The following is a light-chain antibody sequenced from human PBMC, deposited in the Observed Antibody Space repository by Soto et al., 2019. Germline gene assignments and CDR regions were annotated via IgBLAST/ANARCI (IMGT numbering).Light chain of an antibody. CDR1: QSISSS. CDR2: AAS. Sequence: DIHITQSPSSLSSSVGDSVTITCRASQSISSSLNWYQQKPGKAPRLLIYAASTLQSGVPSGFSGSGSGTDFALTISSLQPENFATYYCQQTFTTPHTFGQGTKVDIK. J-gene: IGKJ2*01. V-gene: IGKV1-39*01. CDR3: QQTFTTPHT.